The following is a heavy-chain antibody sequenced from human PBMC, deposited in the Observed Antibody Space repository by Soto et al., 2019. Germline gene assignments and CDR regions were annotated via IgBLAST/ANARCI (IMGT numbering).Heavy chain of an antibody. CDR2: IYFTGNT. CDR3: AGQTFTIAAASYGRSNWFDP. J-gene: IGHJ5*02. D-gene: IGHD6-25*01. CDR1: GGSITSSSHF. Sequence: SETLSLTCSASGGSITSSSHFWGWVRQPPGKGLEWIGTIYFTGNTYYTPSLKSRLTMSIDTSKNEFSLRLNSVTAADTAAYYCAGQTFTIAAASYGRSNWFDPWGPGTLVTVSS. V-gene: IGHV4-39*01.